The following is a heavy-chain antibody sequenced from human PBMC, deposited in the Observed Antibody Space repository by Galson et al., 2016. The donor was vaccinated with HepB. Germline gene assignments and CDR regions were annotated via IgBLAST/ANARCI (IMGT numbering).Heavy chain of an antibody. Sequence: SLRLSCAASGFTFSSYGMHWVRQAPGKGLEWVALISYDGCNKYYADSVKGRFTISRDNSKNTLYLQMNSLRAEDTTAYYCAKDKDFRGYSYGYDPTPFDYWGQGTLVTVSS. D-gene: IGHD5-18*01. CDR1: GFTFSSYG. CDR2: ISYDGCNK. J-gene: IGHJ4*02. V-gene: IGHV3-30*18. CDR3: AKDKDFRGYSYGYDPTPFDY.